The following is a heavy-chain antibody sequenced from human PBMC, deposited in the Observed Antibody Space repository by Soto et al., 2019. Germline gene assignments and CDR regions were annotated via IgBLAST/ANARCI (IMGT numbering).Heavy chain of an antibody. CDR1: GFTFSSYA. J-gene: IGHJ4*02. D-gene: IGHD2-15*01. CDR3: ASPVVVVV. Sequence: QVQLVESGGGVVQPGRSLRLSCAASGFTFSSYAMQWVRQAPGKGLEWVAVISYDGSNKYYADSVKGRVTISRDNSKYTPQLLMNRLRAEDTTVYYGASPVVVVVWGQGTLVTVSS. CDR2: ISYDGSNK. V-gene: IGHV3-30-3*01.